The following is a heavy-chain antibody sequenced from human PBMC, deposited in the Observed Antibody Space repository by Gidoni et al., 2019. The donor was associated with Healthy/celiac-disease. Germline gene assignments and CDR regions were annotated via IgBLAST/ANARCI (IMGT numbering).Heavy chain of an antibody. V-gene: IGHV4-34*01. Sequence: QVQLQQWGAGLLKPSETLSLTCAVYGGSFSGYYWSWIRQPPGKGLEWIGEINHSGSTTYNPSLKSRVTISVDTSKNQFSLKLSSVTAADTAVYYCARGTKHVLRYFDWLSRWGRAFDIWGQGTMVTVSS. CDR1: GGSFSGYY. D-gene: IGHD3-9*01. CDR3: ARGTKHVLRYFDWLSRWGRAFDI. J-gene: IGHJ3*02. CDR2: INHSGST.